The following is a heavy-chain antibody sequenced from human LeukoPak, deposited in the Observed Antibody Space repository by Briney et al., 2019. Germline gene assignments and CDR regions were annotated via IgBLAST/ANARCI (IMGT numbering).Heavy chain of an antibody. V-gene: IGHV1-2*02. CDR2: INPNSGGT. Sequence: GASVKVSCKASGYTFTGYYMHWVRQAPGQGLEWMGWINPNSGGTNYAQKFQGRVTMTRDTSISTAYMELSRLRSDDTAVYYCARVRPYYYDSSGDYYFDYWGQGTLVTVSS. CDR3: ARVRPYYYDSSGDYYFDY. D-gene: IGHD3-22*01. CDR1: GYTFTGYY. J-gene: IGHJ4*02.